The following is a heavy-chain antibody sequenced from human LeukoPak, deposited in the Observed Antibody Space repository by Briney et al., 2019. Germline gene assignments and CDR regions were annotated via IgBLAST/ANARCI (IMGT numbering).Heavy chain of an antibody. D-gene: IGHD6-13*01. Sequence: GGSLRLSCAASGFTFNNAWMNWVRQAPGKGLEWVGRIKRQADGGATDYAAPVKGRFIISRDDSKNTRYLQMNSLKTEDTAVYYCTTGYSSTWPDGYWGQGTLVTVSS. CDR3: TTGYSSTWPDGY. CDR2: IKRQADGGAT. CDR1: GFTFNNAW. J-gene: IGHJ4*02. V-gene: IGHV3-15*01.